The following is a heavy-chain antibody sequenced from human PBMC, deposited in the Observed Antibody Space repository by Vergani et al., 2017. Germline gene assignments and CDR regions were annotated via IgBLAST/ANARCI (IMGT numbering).Heavy chain of an antibody. V-gene: IGHV1-8*01. Sequence: QVQLVQSGAEVKKPGASVKVSCKASGYTFTSYDTNWVRQATGQGLEWMGWMNPNSGNTGYAQKFQGRVTMTRNTSISTAYMELSSLRTEDTAVYYCASARPPYYYDRSGKGAFDIWGQGTMVTVSA. CDR3: ASARPPYYYDRSGKGAFDI. CDR2: MNPNSGNT. CDR1: GYTFTSYD. D-gene: IGHD3-22*01. J-gene: IGHJ3*02.